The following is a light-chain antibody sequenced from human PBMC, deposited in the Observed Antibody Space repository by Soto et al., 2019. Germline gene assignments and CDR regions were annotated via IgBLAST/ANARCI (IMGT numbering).Light chain of an antibody. J-gene: IGKJ2*01. V-gene: IGKV3-15*01. CDR1: LTVNTN. CDR3: QQYSTWPGHT. CDR2: YAS. Sequence: DIVMTQSPATLSVSPGERATLSCRASLTVNTNLAWYQQKPGQAPRLLIYYASTRATGIPARFSGSGSVKEFTLTISSVQSEDFAVYYCQQYSTWPGHTFGQGTKVEIK.